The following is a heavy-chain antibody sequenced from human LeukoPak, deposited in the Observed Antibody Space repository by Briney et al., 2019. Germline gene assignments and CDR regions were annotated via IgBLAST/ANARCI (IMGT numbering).Heavy chain of an antibody. CDR1: GGSFSAYF. D-gene: IGHD5-12*01. CDR2: VGHSGSA. J-gene: IGHJ4*02. CDR3: AKHGRLRPVDY. V-gene: IGHV4-34*01. Sequence: SETLSFSCAVSGGSFSAYFWRWIRQPPGKGLKWIGDVGHSGSADYNPSLKSRDTISADPSKNQFSLKLSFVTAADTAVYYCAKHGRLRPVDYWGQGTLVTVSS.